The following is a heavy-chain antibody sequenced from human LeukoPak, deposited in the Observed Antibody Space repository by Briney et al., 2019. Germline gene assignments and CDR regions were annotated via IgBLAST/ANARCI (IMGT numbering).Heavy chain of an antibody. D-gene: IGHD3-10*01. CDR2: ISWNSGSI. V-gene: IGHV3-9*01. Sequence: GGSLRLSCAASGFTFDDYAMHWVRQAPGKGLEWVSGISWNSGSIGYADSVKGRFTISRDNAKNSLYLQMNSLRAEDTALYYCARGGSYSYYYYMDVWGKGTTVTVSS. CDR1: GFTFDDYA. J-gene: IGHJ6*03. CDR3: ARGGSYSYYYYMDV.